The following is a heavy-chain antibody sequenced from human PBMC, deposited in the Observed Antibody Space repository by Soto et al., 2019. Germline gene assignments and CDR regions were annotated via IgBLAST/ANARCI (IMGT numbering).Heavy chain of an antibody. CDR3: ARVHWDAMVRGVPNWFDP. Sequence: SETLSLTCTVSGGSISSGDYYWSWIRQPPGKGLEWIGYIYYSGSTYYNPSLKSRVTISVDTSKNQFSLKLSSVTAADTAVYYCARVHWDAMVRGVPNWFDPWGQGTLVTVSS. V-gene: IGHV4-30-4*01. D-gene: IGHD3-10*01. CDR1: GGSISSGDYY. CDR2: IYYSGST. J-gene: IGHJ5*02.